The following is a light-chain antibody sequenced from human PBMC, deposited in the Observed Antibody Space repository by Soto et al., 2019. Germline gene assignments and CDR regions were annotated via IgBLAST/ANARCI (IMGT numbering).Light chain of an antibody. CDR3: QVWDTGSDHPV. Sequence: SYELTQPPSVPVAPGQTARISCEGINVGTKFVHWYQQKPGQAPLLVVSSNRDRPSGIPERFSGSKSGNTATLTISRVEAADEADYHCQVWDTGSDHPVFGGGTKLTVL. V-gene: IGLV3-21*02. CDR1: NVGTKF. J-gene: IGLJ2*01. CDR2: SNR.